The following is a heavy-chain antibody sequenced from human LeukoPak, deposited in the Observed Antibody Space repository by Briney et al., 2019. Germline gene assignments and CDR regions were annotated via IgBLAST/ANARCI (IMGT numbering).Heavy chain of an antibody. Sequence: PSQTLSLTCIVSGGSINSGDYYWTWIRQPPGKGLEWIGYIYYSGSAYHNPSLKSRVTVSTDMSKNQFSLKVRSVTAADTAVYYCARGTDYDGMDVWGQGTTVTVS. D-gene: IGHD1-1*01. V-gene: IGHV4-30-4*01. CDR2: IYYSGSA. CDR3: ARGTDYDGMDV. CDR1: GGSINSGDYY. J-gene: IGHJ6*02.